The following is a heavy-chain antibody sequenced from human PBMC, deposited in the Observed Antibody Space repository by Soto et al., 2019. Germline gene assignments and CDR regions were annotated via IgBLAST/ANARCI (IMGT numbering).Heavy chain of an antibody. Sequence: LRLSCAASGFTFSSYAMSWVRQAPGKGLEWVSAISGSGGSTYYADSVKGRLTISRDNSKNTLYLQMNSLRAEDTAVYYCAKGVAMARGWFDPWGQGTLVTVSS. CDR2: ISGSGGST. J-gene: IGHJ5*02. V-gene: IGHV3-23*01. D-gene: IGHD5-18*01. CDR1: GFTFSSYA. CDR3: AKGVAMARGWFDP.